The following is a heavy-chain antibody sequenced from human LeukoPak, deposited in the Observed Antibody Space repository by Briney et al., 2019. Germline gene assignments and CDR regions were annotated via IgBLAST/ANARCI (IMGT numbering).Heavy chain of an antibody. CDR3: STDSYDF. V-gene: IGHV3-15*01. D-gene: IGHD3/OR15-3a*01. CDR2: IIRTSDGGTT. CDR1: GFTFSNVW. J-gene: IGHJ4*01. Sequence: GGSLRLSCAASGFTFSNVWMTWVRQAPGKGLEWVGRIIRTSDGGTTAYAAPVKGRFSISRDDSKNTVYLQMNSLKNEDTAVYCCSTDSYDFWGHGTLVLVSS.